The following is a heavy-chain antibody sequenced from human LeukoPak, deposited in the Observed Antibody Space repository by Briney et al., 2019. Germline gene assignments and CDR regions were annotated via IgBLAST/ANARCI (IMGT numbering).Heavy chain of an antibody. CDR3: ARDGITMIVSGPQRPPFDY. D-gene: IGHD3-22*01. CDR1: GYTFTSYG. V-gene: IGHV1-18*01. CDR2: ISAYNGNT. Sequence: ASVKVSCKASGYTFTSYGISWVRQAPGQGLEWMGWISAYNGNTNYAQKLQGRVTMTTDTSTSTAYMELRSLRSDDTAVYYCARDGITMIVSGPQRPPFDYWGQGTLVTVSS. J-gene: IGHJ4*02.